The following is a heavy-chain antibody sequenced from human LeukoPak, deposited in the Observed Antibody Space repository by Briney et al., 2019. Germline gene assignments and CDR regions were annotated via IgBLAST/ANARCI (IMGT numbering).Heavy chain of an antibody. J-gene: IGHJ4*02. Sequence: PGGSLRLSCAVSGFNFSNYAMTWVRQAPGKGLEWVSAVTGSTSNTFYADSVKGRFTISRDNSKNMLYLEMNSLRVEDTAIYYCAKDRSSSTSCSNYWGRGTLVTVSS. CDR1: GFNFSNYA. CDR3: AKDRSSSTSCSNY. V-gene: IGHV3-23*01. CDR2: VTGSTSNT. D-gene: IGHD2-2*01.